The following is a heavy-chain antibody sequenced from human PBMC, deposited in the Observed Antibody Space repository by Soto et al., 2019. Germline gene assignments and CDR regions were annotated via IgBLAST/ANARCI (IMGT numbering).Heavy chain of an antibody. Sequence: SETLSLTCNVSGGPIKTGDYYWNWIRQPPGKGLEWIGYVFYSGATNYSPSLKSRAAISMDTSKNQFSLSLTSVAAADTAVYYCARAGFSYGHLLFWGQGIRVTVSS. CDR1: GGPIKTGDYY. D-gene: IGHD3-10*01. J-gene: IGHJ4*02. CDR2: VFYSGAT. CDR3: ARAGFSYGHLLF. V-gene: IGHV4-30-4*01.